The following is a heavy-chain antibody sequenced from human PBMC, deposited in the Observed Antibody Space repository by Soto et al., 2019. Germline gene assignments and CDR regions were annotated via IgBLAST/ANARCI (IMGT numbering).Heavy chain of an antibody. Sequence: GGSLRLSCEAPGMSSFSYYYLSWIRQAPGKGLEWVSFISSGETTYSQYEESVRGRFTMSRDNALKSVYLQMNSLRADDTAIYYCARTMGTAPFFDIWGPGTKVTVSS. V-gene: IGHV3-11*06. CDR1: GMSSFSYYY. CDR2: ISSGETTYS. D-gene: IGHD1-1*01. CDR3: ARTMGTAPFFDI. J-gene: IGHJ3*02.